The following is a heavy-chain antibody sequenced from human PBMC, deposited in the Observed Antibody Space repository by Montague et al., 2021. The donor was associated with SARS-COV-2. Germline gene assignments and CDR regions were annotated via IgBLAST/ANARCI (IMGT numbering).Heavy chain of an antibody. CDR1: GGSISSTSYY. CDR3: VRQPGEWLVREWFWFDP. Sequence: SETLSLTCTVSGGSISSTSYYWGWIRQPPGKGLEWIGSIYYSGSTYYNPSLKSRVTISVDTSKNQFSLKLSSVTAADTAVYYCVRQPGEWLVREWFWFDPWGQGTLVTVSS. V-gene: IGHV4-39*01. J-gene: IGHJ5*02. D-gene: IGHD6-19*01. CDR2: IYYSGST.